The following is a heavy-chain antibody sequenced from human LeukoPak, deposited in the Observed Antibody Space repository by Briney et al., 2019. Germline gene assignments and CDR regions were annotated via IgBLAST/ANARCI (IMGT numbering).Heavy chain of an antibody. V-gene: IGHV4-4*07. D-gene: IGHD3-10*01. CDR1: GDSVSNYY. CDR3: ARVSLVRGAPDYYFDY. Sequence: SETLSLTCTVSGDSVSNYYWSWIRQPAGKGLEWIGRIYTSGSTNYNPSLKSRVTMSVDTSKNQFSLKLSSVTAADTAVYYCARVSLVRGAPDYYFDYWGQGTLVTVSS. CDR2: IYTSGST. J-gene: IGHJ4*02.